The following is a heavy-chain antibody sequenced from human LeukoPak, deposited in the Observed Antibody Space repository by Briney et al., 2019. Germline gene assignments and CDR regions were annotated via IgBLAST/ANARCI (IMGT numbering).Heavy chain of an antibody. J-gene: IGHJ4*02. CDR3: AREGGPYRPLDY. V-gene: IGHV4-4*02. Sequence: SGTLSLTCGVSGGSVSNTNWWTWVRQPAGKGLEWIGEVNLQGSTNYNPSLKSRVAISVDKSENHISLKLTSVTAADTAVYYCAREGGPYRPLDYSGQGTLVTVAS. CDR1: GGSVSNTNW. CDR2: VNLQGST.